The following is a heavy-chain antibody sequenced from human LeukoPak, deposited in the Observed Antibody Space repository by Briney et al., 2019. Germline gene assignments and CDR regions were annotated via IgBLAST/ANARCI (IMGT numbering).Heavy chain of an antibody. CDR1: GYTFTSYG. V-gene: IGHV1-18*01. CDR2: ISAYNGNT. J-gene: IGHJ4*02. D-gene: IGHD2-2*01. CDR3: ARASGYCSSTSCPDDY. Sequence: ASVKVSCKASGYTFTSYGISWVRQAPGQGLEWMGWISAYNGNTNYAQKLQGRVTMTTDTSTSTAYMELRSLRSDDTAVYYCARASGYCSSTSCPDDYWGQGTLVTVSS.